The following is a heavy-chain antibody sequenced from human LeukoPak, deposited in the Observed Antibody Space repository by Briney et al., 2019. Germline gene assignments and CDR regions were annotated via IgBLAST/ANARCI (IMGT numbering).Heavy chain of an antibody. V-gene: IGHV3-53*01. CDR3: ALIYDFFNGGTVGDY. J-gene: IGHJ4*02. D-gene: IGHD5/OR15-5a*01. CDR1: GFTVSSNY. CDR2: SGRGGST. Sequence: GGSLRLSCAASGFTVSSNYMSWVRQAPGKGLEWVSSISGRGGSTYYADSLRGRFIISRDNSKNTLYLQMNSLRDEDTAFYYCALIYDFFNGGTVGDYWGQGALVTVSS.